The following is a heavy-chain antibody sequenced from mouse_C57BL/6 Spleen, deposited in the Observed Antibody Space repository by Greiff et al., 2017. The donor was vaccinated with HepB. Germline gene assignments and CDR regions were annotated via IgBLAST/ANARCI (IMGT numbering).Heavy chain of an antibody. Sequence: VKVVESGAELVKPGASVKLSCKASGYTFTEYTIHWVKQRSGQGLEWIGWFYPGSGSIKYNEKFKDKATLTADKSSSTVYMELSRLTSEDSAVYFCARHHTAIYYGYAWFAYWGQGTLVTVSA. D-gene: IGHD2-2*01. CDR1: GYTFTEYT. V-gene: IGHV1-62-2*01. J-gene: IGHJ3*01. CDR2: FYPGSGSI. CDR3: ARHHTAIYYGYAWFAY.